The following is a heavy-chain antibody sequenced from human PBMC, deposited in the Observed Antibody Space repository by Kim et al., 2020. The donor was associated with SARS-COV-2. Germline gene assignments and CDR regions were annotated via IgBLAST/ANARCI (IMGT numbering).Heavy chain of an antibody. D-gene: IGHD1-26*01. V-gene: IGHV4-34*01. CDR2: INHSGST. CDR3: ARGWEGWFDP. CDR1: GGSFSGYY. J-gene: IGHJ5*02. Sequence: SETLSLTCAVYGGSFSGYYWSWIRQPPGKGLEWIGEINHSGSTNYNPSLKSRVTISVDTSKNQFSLKLSSVTAADTAVYYCARGWEGWFDPWGQGTLVTVSS.